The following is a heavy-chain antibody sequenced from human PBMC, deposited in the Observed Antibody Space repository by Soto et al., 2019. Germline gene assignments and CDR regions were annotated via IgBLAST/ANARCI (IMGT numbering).Heavy chain of an antibody. V-gene: IGHV3-23*01. CDR2: ISGSGNKT. Sequence: GGSLRLFCGASGFTFSTYAMSWVRQAPGKGLEWVSAISGSGNKTFYADSVKGRFTISRDNSKNTLHLHMSSLRVEDTAVYYCVRGVRLHFDLWGQGTLVTVSS. CDR1: GFTFSTYA. J-gene: IGHJ4*02. D-gene: IGHD2-21*01. CDR3: VRGVRLHFDL.